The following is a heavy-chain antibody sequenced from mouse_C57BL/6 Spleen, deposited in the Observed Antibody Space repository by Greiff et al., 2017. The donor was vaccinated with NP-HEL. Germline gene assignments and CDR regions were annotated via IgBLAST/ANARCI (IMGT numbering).Heavy chain of an antibody. D-gene: IGHD2-3*01. CDR3: ARHEDYDGYYYYAMDY. CDR2: FYPGSGSI. J-gene: IGHJ4*01. V-gene: IGHV1-62-2*01. Sequence: QVQLKQSGAELVKPGASVKLSCKASGYTFTEYTIHWVKQRSGQGLEWIGWFYPGSGSIKYNEKFKDKATLTADKSSSTVYMELSRLTSEDSAVYFCARHEDYDGYYYYAMDYWGQGTSVTVSS. CDR1: GYTFTEYT.